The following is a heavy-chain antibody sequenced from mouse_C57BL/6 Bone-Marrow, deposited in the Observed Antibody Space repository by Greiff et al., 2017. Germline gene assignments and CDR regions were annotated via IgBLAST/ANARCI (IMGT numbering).Heavy chain of an antibody. CDR3: AKTAQIAY. J-gene: IGHJ3*01. D-gene: IGHD3-2*02. CDR2: ISSGSSTI. V-gene: IGHV5-17*01. CDR1: GFTFSDYG. Sequence: EVKLVESGGGLVKPGGSLKLSCAASGFTFSDYGMHWVRQAPEKGLEWVAYISSGSSTIYYADTVKGRFTISRDNAKNTLFLQMTSLRSEDTAMYYCAKTAQIAYWGQVTLVTVSA.